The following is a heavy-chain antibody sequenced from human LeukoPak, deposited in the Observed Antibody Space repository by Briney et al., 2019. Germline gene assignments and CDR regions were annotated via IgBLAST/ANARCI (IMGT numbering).Heavy chain of an antibody. J-gene: IGHJ4*02. V-gene: IGHV3-64*04. CDR2: ISSNGGST. D-gene: IGHD5-24*01. CDR1: GFSFSRQA. Sequence: GGSLRLSCSASGFSFSRQALHWVRQAPGKGLEYVSAISSNGGSTHYADSVKGRFIISRDNSKNTLYLQMNSLRAEDTAVYYCAKDRDWYYFDYWGQGTLVTVSS. CDR3: AKDRDWYYFDY.